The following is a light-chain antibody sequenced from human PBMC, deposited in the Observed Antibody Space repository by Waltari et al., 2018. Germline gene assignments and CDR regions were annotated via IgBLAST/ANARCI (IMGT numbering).Light chain of an antibody. CDR3: QQYGSSILYT. J-gene: IGKJ2*01. V-gene: IGKV3-20*01. Sequence: VLTQSPGTLSLSPGERATLSCRASQSLTKRYLAWYQQKPGQAPRLLIYGASSRAACIPDRFSGSGSGTDFTLTIIRLEPDDFAVYYCQQYGSSILYTFGQGTKLEIK. CDR1: QSLTKRY. CDR2: GAS.